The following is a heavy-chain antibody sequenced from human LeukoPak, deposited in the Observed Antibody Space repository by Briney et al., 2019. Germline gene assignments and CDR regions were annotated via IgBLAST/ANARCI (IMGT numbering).Heavy chain of an antibody. Sequence: GASVKVSCKASGGTFSSYASSWVRQAPGQGLEWMGGIIPIFGTANYAQKFQGRVTITTDESTSTAYMELSSLRSEDTAVYYCARGRRDGTTYYFDYWGQGTLVTVSS. CDR1: GGTFSSYA. V-gene: IGHV1-69*05. CDR2: IIPIFGTA. D-gene: IGHD1-1*01. CDR3: ARGRRDGTTYYFDY. J-gene: IGHJ4*02.